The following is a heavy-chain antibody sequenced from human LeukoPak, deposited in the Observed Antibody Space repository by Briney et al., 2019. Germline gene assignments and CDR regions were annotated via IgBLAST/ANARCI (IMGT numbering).Heavy chain of an antibody. CDR2: ISGSSSYI. J-gene: IGHJ4*02. Sequence: GGSLRLSCAASGFTFSRYAMNWVRQAPGKGLEWVSSISGSSSYIYYADSVKGRFTISRDNAKNSLYLQMNSLGAEDTAVYYCARDRQWLAAFDYWGQGTLVTVSS. CDR3: ARDRQWLAAFDY. V-gene: IGHV3-21*01. D-gene: IGHD6-19*01. CDR1: GFTFSRYA.